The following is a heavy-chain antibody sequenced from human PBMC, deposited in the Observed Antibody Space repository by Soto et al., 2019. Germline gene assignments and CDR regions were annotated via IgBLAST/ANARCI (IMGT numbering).Heavy chain of an antibody. CDR1: GFTFSNYA. V-gene: IGHV3-23*01. D-gene: IGHD2-15*01. Sequence: GSLRLSCTASGFTFSNYAMSWVRQAPGKGLEWVSTFSSGGGGTYYANSVKGRFTISRDNSKNTLSLQMNSLRAEDTAVYYCTKANRYCSGANCFTFDYWGLGTLVTVSS. J-gene: IGHJ4*02. CDR3: TKANRYCSGANCFTFDY. CDR2: FSSGGGGT.